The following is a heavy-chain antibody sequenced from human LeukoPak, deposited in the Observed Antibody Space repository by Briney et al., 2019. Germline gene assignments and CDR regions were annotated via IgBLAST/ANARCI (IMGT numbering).Heavy chain of an antibody. J-gene: IGHJ4*02. D-gene: IGHD6-13*01. V-gene: IGHV3-30*18. Sequence: GRSLRLSCAASGFTFSSYGMHWVRQAPGKGLEWVAVISYDGSNKYYADSVKGRFTISRDNSKNTLYLQMNSLRAEDTAAYYCAKDQGKYSSSWAFDYWGQGTLVTASS. CDR3: AKDQGKYSSSWAFDY. CDR1: GFTFSSYG. CDR2: ISYDGSNK.